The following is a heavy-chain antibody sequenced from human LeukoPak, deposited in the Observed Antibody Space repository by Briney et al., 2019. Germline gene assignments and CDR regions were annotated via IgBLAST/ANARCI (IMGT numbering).Heavy chain of an antibody. CDR2: INHSGST. V-gene: IGHV4-34*01. CDR3: AXXXXXXXXGSPTYYFDY. Sequence: SETLSLTCAVYGGSFSGYYWSWIRQPPGKVLEWIGEINHSGSTNYNPSLKSRVTISVDTSKNQFSLKLSSVTAADTAVYYCAXXXXXXXXGSPTYYFDYWGQGTLVTVSS. D-gene: IGHD3-10*01. CDR1: GGSFSGYY. J-gene: IGHJ4*02.